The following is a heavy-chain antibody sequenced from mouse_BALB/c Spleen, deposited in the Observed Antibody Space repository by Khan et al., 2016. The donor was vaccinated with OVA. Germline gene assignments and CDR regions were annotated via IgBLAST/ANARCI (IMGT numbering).Heavy chain of an antibody. CDR2: ISSGYTTI. V-gene: IGHV5-17*02. CDR3: ARSRCDRWYFDG. Sequence: EVQGVESGGGLVQPGGSRKLSCAASGFTFSSFGMHWVRQAPEKGLEWVAYISSGYTTIYYADTVKGRFTISRDNTKNTLFIHMTSLRSEDAAMYYCARSRCDRWYFDGWGAGTTVTVSA. CDR1: GFTFSSFG. J-gene: IGHJ1*01.